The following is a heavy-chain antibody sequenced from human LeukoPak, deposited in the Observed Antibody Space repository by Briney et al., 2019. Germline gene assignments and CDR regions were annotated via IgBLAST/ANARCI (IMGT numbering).Heavy chain of an antibody. V-gene: IGHV3-66*01. CDR1: GFTVSSNY. CDR2: IYSGGST. J-gene: IGHJ4*02. CDR3: ARGYNWNYPHY. Sequence: PGGSLRLSCAASGFTVSSNYMSWVRQAPGKGLEWVSVIYSGGSTYYADSVKGRFTISRDNSKNTLYLQMNSLRAEDTAVYYCARGYNWNYPHYWGQGTLVTVSS. D-gene: IGHD1-7*01.